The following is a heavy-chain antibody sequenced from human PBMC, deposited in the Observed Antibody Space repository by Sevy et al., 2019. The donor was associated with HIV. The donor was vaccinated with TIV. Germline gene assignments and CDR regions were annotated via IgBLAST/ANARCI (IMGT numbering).Heavy chain of an antibody. CDR2: TYYRSKWYS. CDR1: GDSVSTSSAT. D-gene: IGHD1-7*01. J-gene: IGHJ6*02. Sequence: PLLLRQSQTLSLTCAISGDSVSTSSATWNWFRQSPSRGLEWLGRTYYRSKWYSDYEVSVKGRVTINPDTSKNQFSLHLESVTPEDTAVYFCARGDELNSYYYGMDVWGQGTTVTVSS. CDR3: ARGDELNSYYYGMDV. V-gene: IGHV6-1*01.